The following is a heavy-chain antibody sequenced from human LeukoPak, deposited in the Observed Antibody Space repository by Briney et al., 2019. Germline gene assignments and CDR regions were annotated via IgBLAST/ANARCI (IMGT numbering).Heavy chain of an antibody. CDR2: IGSSGDIT. V-gene: IGHV3-23*01. Sequence: GGSLRLSCAASGFTFSSYAMSWVRQAPGMGLEWVSSIGSSGDITYYADSVKGRFTISRDNSKNTLYLQMNSLRAEDTAVYYCARLWFGELYRLDYWGQGTLVTVSS. J-gene: IGHJ4*02. CDR1: GFTFSSYA. D-gene: IGHD3-10*01. CDR3: ARLWFGELYRLDY.